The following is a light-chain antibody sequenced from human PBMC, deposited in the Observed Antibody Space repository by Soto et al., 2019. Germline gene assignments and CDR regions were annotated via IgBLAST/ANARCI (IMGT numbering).Light chain of an antibody. Sequence: DIQMTQSPSTLSASVGDRVTITCRASQNIRGWLAWFQQKAGSAPQLLINDASSLQSGGPSRFSGSGSGTDFTLTISSLQPDDFATYYCQQYNSYPWTFGQGTKVEIK. J-gene: IGKJ1*01. V-gene: IGKV1-5*01. CDR3: QQYNSYPWT. CDR2: DAS. CDR1: QNIRGW.